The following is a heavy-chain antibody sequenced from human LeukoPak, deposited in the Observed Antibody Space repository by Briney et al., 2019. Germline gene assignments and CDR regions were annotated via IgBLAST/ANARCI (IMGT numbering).Heavy chain of an antibody. J-gene: IGHJ4*02. V-gene: IGHV3-21*01. Sequence: GGSLRLSCAASGFTFSNAWMSWVRQAPGKGLEWVSSISSTGNYISYADSMKGRFTISRDNAKNSLFLQMNSLRAEDTAVYYCAREQNYYGSGSFYNVLDYWGQGTLVTVSS. CDR2: ISSTGNYI. D-gene: IGHD3-10*01. CDR1: GFTFSNAW. CDR3: AREQNYYGSGSFYNVLDY.